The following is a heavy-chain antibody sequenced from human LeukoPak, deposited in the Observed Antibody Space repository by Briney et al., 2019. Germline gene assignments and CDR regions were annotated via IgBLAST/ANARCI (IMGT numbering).Heavy chain of an antibody. CDR2: IYSGGST. CDR3: ARTVVTYYFDY. D-gene: IGHD4-23*01. Sequence: GGSLRLSCAASGLTVSSNYMSWVRQAPGKGLEWVSAIYSGGSTYYADSVKGRFTISRDNSKNTLYLQMNSLRAEDTAVYYCARTVVTYYFDYWGQGTLVTVSS. J-gene: IGHJ4*02. CDR1: GLTVSSNY. V-gene: IGHV3-66*02.